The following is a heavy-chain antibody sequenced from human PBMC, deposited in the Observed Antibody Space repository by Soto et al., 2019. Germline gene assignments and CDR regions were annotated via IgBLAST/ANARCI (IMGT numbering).Heavy chain of an antibody. CDR3: ARRYSSTSRTMDV. CDR1: GFTFSNYY. Sequence: EVQLVESGRGLVQPGGSLRLSCEASGFTFSNYYMTWVRQAPGKGLEWVSYISSSSSSIDYADSVQGRFSISRDNAKSSLYLQMNSLRDEDTAVYYCARRYSSTSRTMDVWGQGTTVTVSS. V-gene: IGHV3-48*02. CDR2: ISSSSSSI. D-gene: IGHD6-13*01. J-gene: IGHJ6*02.